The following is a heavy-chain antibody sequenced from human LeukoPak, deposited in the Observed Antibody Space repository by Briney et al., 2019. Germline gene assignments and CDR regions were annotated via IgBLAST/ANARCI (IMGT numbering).Heavy chain of an antibody. CDR3: ARDPGSSGYWYFDL. D-gene: IGHD6-19*01. Sequence: SETLSLTCTASGGSMSSYYWSWIRQPPGKGLEWIGYIYSNGRTNYNPSLESRVTISVDTSKNQFSLRLTSVTAADTAVYYCARDPGSSGYWYFDLWGRGTLVTVSS. J-gene: IGHJ2*01. CDR1: GGSMSSYY. CDR2: IYSNGRT. V-gene: IGHV4-59*01.